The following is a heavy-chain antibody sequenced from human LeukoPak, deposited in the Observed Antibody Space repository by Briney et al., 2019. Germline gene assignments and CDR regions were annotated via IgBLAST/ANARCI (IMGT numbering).Heavy chain of an antibody. J-gene: IGHJ4*02. CDR1: GGSISSSSYY. CDR3: ARGVNIVVVTAIQGHYFDY. CDR2: IYYSGST. Sequence: SETLSLTCTVSGGSISSSSYYWGWIRQPPGKGLEWIGSIYYSGSTYYNPSLKSRVTISVDTSKNQFSLKLSSVTAADTAVYYCARGVNIVVVTAIQGHYFDYWGQGTLVTVSS. D-gene: IGHD2-21*02. V-gene: IGHV4-39*07.